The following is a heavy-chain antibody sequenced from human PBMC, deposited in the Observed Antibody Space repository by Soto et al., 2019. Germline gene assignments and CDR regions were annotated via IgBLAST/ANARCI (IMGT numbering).Heavy chain of an antibody. CDR3: TRGPRPISTGTGAY. CDR1: GFIFKMYW. D-gene: IGHD3-10*01. V-gene: IGHV3-74*01. CDR2: IYNDGTYS. Sequence: LRLSCAASGFIFKMYWMHWVRQSPGKGLVWISRIYNDGTYSDYADSVRGRFTISRDNVNDTLYLQMNNLRAEDSGLYYCTRGPRPISTGTGAYWGQGTQVTVSS. J-gene: IGHJ4*02.